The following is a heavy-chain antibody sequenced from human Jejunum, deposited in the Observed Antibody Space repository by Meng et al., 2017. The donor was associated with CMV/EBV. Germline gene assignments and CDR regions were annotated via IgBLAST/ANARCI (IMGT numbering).Heavy chain of an antibody. Sequence: AYTFTDYYVHWLRQAPGQGLEWLGYLNPYTGDTNYAQKFQGRVSMTRDTPTNTAYMELTRLRSDDTALYYCAKDAGSFLDYYFDFWGQGTLVTVSS. J-gene: IGHJ4*02. D-gene: IGHD3-10*01. CDR2: LNPYTGDT. V-gene: IGHV1-2*02. CDR1: AYTFTDYY. CDR3: AKDAGSFLDYYFDF.